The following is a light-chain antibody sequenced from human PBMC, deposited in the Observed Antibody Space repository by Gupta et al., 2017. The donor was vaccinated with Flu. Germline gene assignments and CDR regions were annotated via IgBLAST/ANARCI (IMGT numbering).Light chain of an antibody. CDR3: IQDKPFRT. V-gene: IGKV2-24*01. J-gene: IGKJ1*01. CDR2: KSS. Sequence: PDNLGQPAHSSCRSSLILVHSDGNNYLGWLQQKPGQPPRLIIYKSSNRGLGVPHRFSGSGEEKDFTLKSSRGEDEDVGGYYVIQDKPFRTFGQGTKVEIK. CDR1: LILVHSDGNNY.